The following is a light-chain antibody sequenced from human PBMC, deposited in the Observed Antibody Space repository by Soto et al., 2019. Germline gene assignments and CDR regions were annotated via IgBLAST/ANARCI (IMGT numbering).Light chain of an antibody. CDR1: QGIRYA. V-gene: IGKV1-17*01. CDR3: LQYNSPPLT. CDR2: GAS. Sequence: DIQMTQSPSSLSASVGDRVTITCRASQGIRYALGWYQQKPGTAPKRLIYGASILQNGVPSRFGGSGSWTEFTLTISSLQPEDFATYSCLQYNSPPLTFGQRTKVEI. J-gene: IGKJ1*01.